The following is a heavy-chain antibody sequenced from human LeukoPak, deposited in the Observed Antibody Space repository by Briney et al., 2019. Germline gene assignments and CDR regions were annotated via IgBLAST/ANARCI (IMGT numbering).Heavy chain of an antibody. V-gene: IGHV4-38-2*02. Sequence: SETLSLTCTVSGYSISSGYYWGWIRQPPGKGLEWIGSIYHSGSTYYNPSLKSRVTTSVDTSKNQFSLKLSSVTAADTAVYYCARDDKGTIFGVGPGNVWGKGTTVTVSS. CDR3: ARDDKGTIFGVGPGNV. J-gene: IGHJ6*04. CDR2: IYHSGST. CDR1: GYSISSGYY. D-gene: IGHD3-3*01.